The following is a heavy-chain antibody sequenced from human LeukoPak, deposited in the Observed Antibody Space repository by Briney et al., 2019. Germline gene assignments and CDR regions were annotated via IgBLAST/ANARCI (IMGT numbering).Heavy chain of an antibody. Sequence: SETLSLTCTVSGGSISSGGYYWSWIRQHPGKGLEWIGYIYYSGSTYYNPSLKSRVTISVDTSKNQFSLKLSSVTASDTAVYYCARLPYSSGWYVYWGQGILVTVSS. V-gene: IGHV4-31*03. CDR3: ARLPYSSGWYVY. CDR2: IYYSGST. CDR1: GGSISSGGYY. D-gene: IGHD6-19*01. J-gene: IGHJ4*02.